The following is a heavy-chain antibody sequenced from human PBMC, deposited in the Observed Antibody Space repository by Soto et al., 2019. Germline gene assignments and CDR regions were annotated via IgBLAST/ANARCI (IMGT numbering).Heavy chain of an antibody. D-gene: IGHD3-22*01. CDR2: IYHSGST. CDR3: ARFSMIVVVIPDY. CDR1: GYSISSGYY. J-gene: IGHJ4*02. Sequence: SETLSLTCAVSGYSISSGYYLGWIRQPPGKGLEWIGSIYHSGSTYYNPSLKSRVTIPVDTSKNQFSLKLSSVTAADTAVYYCARFSMIVVVIPDYWGQGTLVTVSS. V-gene: IGHV4-38-2*01.